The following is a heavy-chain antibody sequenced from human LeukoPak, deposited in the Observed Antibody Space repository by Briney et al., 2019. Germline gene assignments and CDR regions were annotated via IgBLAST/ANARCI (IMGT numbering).Heavy chain of an antibody. CDR2: ISGSGGST. Sequence: GGSLRLSCAASGFTFSSYGMSWVRQAPGKGLEWVSAISGSGGSTYYADSVKGRFTISRDNSKNMLYLQMNSLSAEDTAVYYCARSLRVRGVPDYMDVWGKGTTVIISS. D-gene: IGHD3-10*02. J-gene: IGHJ6*03. CDR1: GFTFSSYG. CDR3: ARSLRVRGVPDYMDV. V-gene: IGHV3-23*01.